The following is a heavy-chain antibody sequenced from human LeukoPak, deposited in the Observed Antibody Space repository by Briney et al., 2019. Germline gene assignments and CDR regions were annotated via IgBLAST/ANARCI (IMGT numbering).Heavy chain of an antibody. D-gene: IGHD5-12*01. V-gene: IGHV6-1*01. J-gene: IGHJ4*02. CDR1: GDSVSSNSAA. Sequence: SQTLSLTCAISGDSVSSNSAAWNWIRQSPSRGLEWLGRTYYRSKWYNDYAVSVNSRITINPDTSKNQFSLQLNSVTPDDTAVYYCARDSEYILATITYYFDYWGQGTLVTVSS. CDR2: TYYRSKWYN. CDR3: ARDSEYILATITYYFDY.